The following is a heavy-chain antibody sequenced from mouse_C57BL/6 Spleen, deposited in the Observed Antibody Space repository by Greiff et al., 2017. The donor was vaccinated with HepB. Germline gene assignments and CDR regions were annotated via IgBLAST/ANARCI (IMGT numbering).Heavy chain of an antibody. J-gene: IGHJ3*01. CDR2: IYPGDGDT. V-gene: IGHV1-80*01. CDR3: ARSYGNLRTLFAY. D-gene: IGHD2-10*02. CDR1: GYAFSSYW. Sequence: QVQLQQSGAELVKPGASVKISCKASGYAFSSYWMNWVKQRPGKGLEWIGQIYPGDGDTNYNGKFKGKATLTADKSSSTAYMQLSSLTSEDSAVYFCARSYGNLRTLFAYWGQGTLVTVSA.